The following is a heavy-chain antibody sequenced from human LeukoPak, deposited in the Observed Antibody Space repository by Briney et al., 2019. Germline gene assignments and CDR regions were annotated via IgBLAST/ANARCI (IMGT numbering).Heavy chain of an antibody. Sequence: GGSLRLSCAASGFTFRNYWMGWVRQAPGKGLEWVADTKPDGTAEYYADSVRGRFTTSRDNANNFLYLQMNSLRGEDTAVYYCARDGGLHTNFDYWGQGTLVTVSS. CDR1: GFTFRNYW. CDR3: ARDGGLHTNFDY. D-gene: IGHD2-15*01. CDR2: TKPDGTAE. J-gene: IGHJ4*02. V-gene: IGHV3-7*01.